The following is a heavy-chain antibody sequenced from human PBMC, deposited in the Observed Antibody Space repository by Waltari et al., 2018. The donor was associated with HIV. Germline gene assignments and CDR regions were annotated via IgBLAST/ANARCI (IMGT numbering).Heavy chain of an antibody. Sequence: QAQQVECGGGVVQPGRSLRLYSLAPGFMFISFAMHWVRQSPGKGDAWLTSISSGGSNTDDEYSVNGRLTISRDDSKNTVYLHMDGLGVEDTAVLRCARERWGGCSGTSCAHAFDIWVQGTMVTVSS. CDR1: GFMFISFA. V-gene: IGHV3-30-3*01. D-gene: IGHD2-2*01. J-gene: IGHJ3*02. CDR2: ISSGGSNT. CDR3: ARERWGGCSGTSCAHAFDI.